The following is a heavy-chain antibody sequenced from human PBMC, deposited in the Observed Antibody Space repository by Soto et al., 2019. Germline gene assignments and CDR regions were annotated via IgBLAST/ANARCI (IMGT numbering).Heavy chain of an antibody. J-gene: IGHJ4*02. CDR2: ISSSRGYI. CDR1: GFTFITYS. CDR3: ARDRNYYDSSGSRYFDY. D-gene: IGHD3-22*01. Sequence: GGSLRLSCAASGFTFITYSMNWVRQAPGTGLEWVSSISSSRGYIYYADSVKGRFTISRDNAKNSLYLQMNSLRAEDTAVYYCARDRNYYDSSGSRYFDYWGQGT. V-gene: IGHV3-21*01.